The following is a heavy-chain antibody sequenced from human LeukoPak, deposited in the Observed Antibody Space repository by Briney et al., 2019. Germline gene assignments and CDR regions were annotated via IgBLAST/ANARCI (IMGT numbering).Heavy chain of an antibody. V-gene: IGHV3-48*02. J-gene: IGHJ4*02. Sequence: YSMNWVRQAPGKGLEWVSYISSTATSIYYADSVKGRFTISRDSAQNSLFLQMTSLRDDDTAIYYCATKRFDYWGKGALVIVSS. CDR1: YS. CDR2: ISSTATSI. CDR3: ATKRFDY.